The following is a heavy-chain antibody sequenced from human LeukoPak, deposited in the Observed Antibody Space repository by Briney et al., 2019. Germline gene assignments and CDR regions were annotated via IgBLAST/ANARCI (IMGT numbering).Heavy chain of an antibody. J-gene: IGHJ6*03. V-gene: IGHV4-4*08. CDR3: ARLYPLGGNTVRGYYYYIDV. D-gene: IGHD4-23*01. CDR2: IYTSGST. CDR1: GGSINTNY. Sequence: SETLSLTCTVSGGSINTNYWSWIRQPPGKGLEWIGYIYTSGSTNYSPSLKTRVTISMDKYTNQFSLRLRGGAATDTAVYYCARLYPLGGNTVRGYYYYIDVWGKGTSVTVSS.